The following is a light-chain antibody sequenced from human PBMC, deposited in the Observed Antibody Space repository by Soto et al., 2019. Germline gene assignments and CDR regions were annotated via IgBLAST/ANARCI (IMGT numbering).Light chain of an antibody. Sequence: QCVLARPAFVAGSPGQSMTISCTGTSSDVGRYSLVSWYQQHPGKAPKLMISEDHKRPSGVSNRFSGSKSGSTASLTISELQTEEEADYYCCSYAGSNNWVFGTGTKVTVL. J-gene: IGLJ1*01. CDR3: CSYAGSNNWV. CDR2: EDH. V-gene: IGLV2-23*01. CDR1: SSDVGRYSL.